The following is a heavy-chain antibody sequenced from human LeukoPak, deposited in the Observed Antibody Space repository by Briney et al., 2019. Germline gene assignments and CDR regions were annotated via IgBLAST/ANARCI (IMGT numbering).Heavy chain of an antibody. J-gene: IGHJ5*02. CDR1: GGSVSSGSYY. V-gene: IGHV4-61*01. CDR2: IYYSGST. CDR3: ASNLSGSYYNWFDP. Sequence: PSETLSLTCTVSGGSVSSGSYYWSWTRQPPGKGLEWIGYIYYSGSTNYNPSLKSRVTISVDTSKNQFSLKLSSVTAADTAVYYCASNLSGSYYNWFDPWGQGTLVTVSS. D-gene: IGHD1-26*01.